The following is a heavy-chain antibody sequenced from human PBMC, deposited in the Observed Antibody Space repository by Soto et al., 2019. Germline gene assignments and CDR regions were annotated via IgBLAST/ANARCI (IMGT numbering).Heavy chain of an antibody. D-gene: IGHD3-3*01. J-gene: IGHJ3*02. CDR1: GFTFSSYS. Sequence: LSCAASGFTFSSYSMNWVRQAPGKGLEWGSSISSSSSYIYYADSVKGRFTISRDNAKNSLYLQMNSLRAEDTAVYYCARDGPSYYAFGIANVKGDDAFDIWGQGTMVTVSS. CDR3: ARDGPSYYAFGIANVKGDDAFDI. CDR2: ISSSSSYI. V-gene: IGHV3-21*01.